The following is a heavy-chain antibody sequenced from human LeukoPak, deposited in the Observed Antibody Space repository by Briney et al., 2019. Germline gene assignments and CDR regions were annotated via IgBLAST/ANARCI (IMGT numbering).Heavy chain of an antibody. J-gene: IGHJ4*02. Sequence: GASVKVSCKASGYTFTDYYMHWVRQAPGQGLEWMGWINPNSGGTNYAQKFQGRVTMTRDTSISTAYMELSRLRSDDTAVYYCARVSRDGATIAYFDYWGQGTLVTVSS. D-gene: IGHD1-26*01. CDR3: ARVSRDGATIAYFDY. CDR2: INPNSGGT. V-gene: IGHV1-2*02. CDR1: GYTFTDYY.